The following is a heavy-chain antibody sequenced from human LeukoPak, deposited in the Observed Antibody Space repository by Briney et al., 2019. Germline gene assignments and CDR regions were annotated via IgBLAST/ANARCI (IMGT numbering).Heavy chain of an antibody. V-gene: IGHV3-53*01. CDR3: ARRAGDYSHPYDY. CDR2: IYSGGST. J-gene: IGHJ4*02. CDR1: GFTFSSYA. D-gene: IGHD3-22*01. Sequence: GGSLRLSCAASGFTFSSYAMTWVRQAPGKGLEWVSFIYSGGSTHNSDSVKGRFTISRDNSKNTLYLQMNSLRAEDTAVYYCARRAGDYSHPYDYWGQGTLVTVSS.